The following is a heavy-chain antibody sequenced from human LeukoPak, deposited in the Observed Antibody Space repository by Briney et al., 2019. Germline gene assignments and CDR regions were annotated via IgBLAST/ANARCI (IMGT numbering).Heavy chain of an antibody. J-gene: IGHJ5*02. D-gene: IGHD6-13*01. CDR1: GGSISSYY. CDR2: IYYSEST. Sequence: SETLSLTCTVSGGSISSYYWSWIRQPPGKGLERIGYIYYSESTNYNPSLKSRVTISVDTSKNQFSLKLSSVTAADTAVYYCARVPGGIAAAGLNWFDHWGQGTLVTVSS. CDR3: ARVPGGIAAAGLNWFDH. V-gene: IGHV4-59*01.